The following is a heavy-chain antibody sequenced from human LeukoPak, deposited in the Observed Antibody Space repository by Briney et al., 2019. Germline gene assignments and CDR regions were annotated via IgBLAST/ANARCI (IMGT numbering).Heavy chain of an antibody. V-gene: IGHV4-61*08. Sequence: SSETLSVTCTVSGGSISSGGYYWSWIRQPPGKGLEWIGYIYYSGSTNYNPSLKSRVTISVDTSKNQFSLKLSSVTAADTAVYYCARHVYPYSMVRGVMGAFDIWGQGTMVTVSS. D-gene: IGHD3-10*01. CDR1: GGSISSGGYY. CDR3: ARHVYPYSMVRGVMGAFDI. CDR2: IYYSGST. J-gene: IGHJ3*02.